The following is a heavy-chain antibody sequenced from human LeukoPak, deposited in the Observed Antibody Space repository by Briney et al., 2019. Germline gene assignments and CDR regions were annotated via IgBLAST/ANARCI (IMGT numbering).Heavy chain of an antibody. D-gene: IGHD2-2*01. V-gene: IGHV4-59*01. Sequence: SQTLSLTCTVSGGSISSYYWSWIRQPPGKGLEWIGYIYYSGSTNYNPSLKSRVTISVDTSKNQFSLKLSSVTAADTAVYYCAREGCSSTSCYPGEKNWFDPWGQGTLVTVPS. CDR3: AREGCSSTSCYPGEKNWFDP. CDR2: IYYSGST. J-gene: IGHJ5*02. CDR1: GGSISSYY.